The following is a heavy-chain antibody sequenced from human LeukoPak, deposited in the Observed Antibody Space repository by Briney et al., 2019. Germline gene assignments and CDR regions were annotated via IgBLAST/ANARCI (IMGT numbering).Heavy chain of an antibody. V-gene: IGHV1-18*01. CDR3: AREYYGRDV. CDR1: GYTFTSYG. J-gene: IGHJ6*02. Sequence: ASVKVSCKSSGYTFTSYGISWVRHAPRQGLEWMGWISAYSGNTNCATKLQGRVTMTTDTSTSTAYMELRSLRSDDTAVYDCAREYYGRDVWGQGTTVTFSS. CDR2: ISAYSGNT.